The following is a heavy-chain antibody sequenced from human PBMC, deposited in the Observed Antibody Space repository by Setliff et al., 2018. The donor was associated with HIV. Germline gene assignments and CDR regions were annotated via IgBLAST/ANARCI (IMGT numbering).Heavy chain of an antibody. CDR3: VTSPGSFTSVDETEAGDY. J-gene: IGHJ4*02. D-gene: IGHD6-25*01. CDR2: IKLSSGGT. CDR1: GSTFSRNA. V-gene: IGHV1-2*02. Sequence: ASVKVSCKASGSTFSRNAISWVRQAPGQGLEWMGNIKLSSGGTKFAQKFLGRVTMTRDTSTNTAFMELRRLNSDDTATYFCVTSPGSFTSVDETEAGDYWGQGTLVTVSS.